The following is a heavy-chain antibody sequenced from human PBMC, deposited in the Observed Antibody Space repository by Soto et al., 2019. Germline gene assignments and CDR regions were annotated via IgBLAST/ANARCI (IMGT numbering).Heavy chain of an antibody. CDR1: GFTFSSYG. V-gene: IGHV3-33*01. CDR2: IWYDGSNK. D-gene: IGHD3-3*01. Sequence: GGSLRLSCAASGFTFSSYGMHWVRQAPGKGLEWVAVIWYDGSNKYYADSVKGRFTISRDNSKNTLYLQMNSLRAEDTAVYYCARESSITIFGVVTYYYYMDVWGKGTTVTV. CDR3: ARESSITIFGVVTYYYYMDV. J-gene: IGHJ6*03.